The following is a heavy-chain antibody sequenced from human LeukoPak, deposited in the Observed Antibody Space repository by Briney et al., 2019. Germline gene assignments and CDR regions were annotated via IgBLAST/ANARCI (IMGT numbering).Heavy chain of an antibody. CDR2: IYTSGST. Sequence: SETLSLTCTVSGGSISSYYWSWIRQPSGKGLEWIGYIYTSGSTNYNPSLKSRVTISVDTSKNQFSLKLSSVTAADTAVYYCAGLNRGTPFDPWGQGTLVTVSS. CDR1: GGSISSYY. J-gene: IGHJ5*02. V-gene: IGHV4-4*09. D-gene: IGHD1-14*01. CDR3: AGLNRGTPFDP.